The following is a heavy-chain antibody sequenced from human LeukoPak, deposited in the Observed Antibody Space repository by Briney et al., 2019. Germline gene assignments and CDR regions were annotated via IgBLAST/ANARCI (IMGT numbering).Heavy chain of an antibody. J-gene: IGHJ3*02. CDR1: GGTFSSYA. Sequence: GASVKVSCKASGGTFSSYAISWVRQAPGQGLEWMGGIIPIFGTASYAQKFQGRVTITTDESTSTAYMELSSLRSEDTAVYYCASDYSYGLHDAFDIWGQGTMVTVSS. V-gene: IGHV1-69*05. CDR3: ASDYSYGLHDAFDI. CDR2: IIPIFGTA. D-gene: IGHD5-18*01.